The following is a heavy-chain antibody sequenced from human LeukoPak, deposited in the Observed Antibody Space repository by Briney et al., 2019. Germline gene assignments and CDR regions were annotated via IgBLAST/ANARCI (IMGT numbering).Heavy chain of an antibody. V-gene: IGHV4-59*01. D-gene: IGHD1-1*01. J-gene: IGHJ4*02. CDR3: ARAGYNYDTGYYFDY. CDR2: IYYTGST. Sequence: GSLRLSCAASGFTFSSYEMNWVRQAPGKGLEWIGYIYYTGSTYYNPSLMSRVTMSLDTSKNQFSLKLTSVTAADTAVYYCARAGYNYDTGYYFDYWGQGTLVTVSS. CDR1: GFTFSSYE.